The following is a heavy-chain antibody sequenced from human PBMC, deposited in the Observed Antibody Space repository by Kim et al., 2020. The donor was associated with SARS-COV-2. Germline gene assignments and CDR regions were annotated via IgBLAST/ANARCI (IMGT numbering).Heavy chain of an antibody. CDR1: GFTFSSYS. CDR3: AREDSYYDILTGYSKRHYYGMDV. V-gene: IGHV3-48*02. J-gene: IGHJ6*02. CDR2: ISSSSSTI. Sequence: GGSLRLSCAASGFTFSSYSMNWVRQAPGKGLEWVSYISSSSSTIYYADSVKGRFTISRDNAKNSLYLQMNSLRDEDTAVYYCAREDSYYDILTGYSKRHYYGMDVWGQGTTVTVSS. D-gene: IGHD3-9*01.